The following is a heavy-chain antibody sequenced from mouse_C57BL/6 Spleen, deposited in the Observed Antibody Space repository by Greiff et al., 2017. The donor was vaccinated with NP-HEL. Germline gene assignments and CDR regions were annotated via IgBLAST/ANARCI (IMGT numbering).Heavy chain of an antibody. Sequence: EVQLQQSGPGLVKPSQSLSLTCSVTGYSITSGYYWNWIRQFPGNKLEWMGYISYDGSNNYNPSLKNRISITRDTSKNQFFLKLNSVTTEDTATYYCAREGSTESYYYAMDYWGQGTSGTVSS. D-gene: IGHD1-1*01. CDR1: GYSITSGYY. CDR2: ISYDGSN. J-gene: IGHJ4*01. CDR3: AREGSTESYYYAMDY. V-gene: IGHV3-6*01.